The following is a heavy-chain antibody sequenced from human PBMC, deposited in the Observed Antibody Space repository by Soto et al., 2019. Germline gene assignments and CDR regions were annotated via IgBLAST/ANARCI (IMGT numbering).Heavy chain of an antibody. CDR1: GYTYPSYW. CDR3: ARRILLWSVRDAFDI. Sequence: EVQLVQSGAEVKKPGESLKISCKGIGYTYPSYWIGWVRQMPGKGLEWMGIIYPEDSDTRYSPSFQGRVTISADKSISTAYLQWSSLKASDTAMYYCARRILLWSVRDAFDIWGQGTMVTVSS. V-gene: IGHV5-51*03. CDR2: IYPEDSDT. J-gene: IGHJ3*02. D-gene: IGHD3-10*01.